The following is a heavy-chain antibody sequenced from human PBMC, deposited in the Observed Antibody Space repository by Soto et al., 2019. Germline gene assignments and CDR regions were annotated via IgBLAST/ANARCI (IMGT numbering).Heavy chain of an antibody. J-gene: IGHJ4*02. Sequence: PGESLKISCKDSGYRFPTTWIGWVRQMPGKGLEWMGVIYPGNSETRYSPSLQGQVTISVDKSINTAYLEWSSLKASDTALYYCAGHYGHFFDYWGQGTLVTVSS. V-gene: IGHV5-51*01. CDR3: AGHYGHFFDY. CDR2: IYPGNSET. CDR1: GYRFPTTW. D-gene: IGHD3-10*01.